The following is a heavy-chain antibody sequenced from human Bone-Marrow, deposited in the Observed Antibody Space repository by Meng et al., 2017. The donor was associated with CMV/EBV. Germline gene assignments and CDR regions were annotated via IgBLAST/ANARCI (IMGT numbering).Heavy chain of an antibody. CDR3: ARGGRYYYDSSGPLYFYY. D-gene: IGHD3-22*01. Sequence: GGSLRLSCAASGFTFSTYGLHWVRQAPGKGLECVAFIQYDGSNKYYTDSVKGRFTISRDNSKNMVYLQMNSLRAEDTAVYYCARGGRYYYDSSGPLYFYYWGQGTLVTASS. CDR2: IQYDGSNK. J-gene: IGHJ4*02. V-gene: IGHV3-30*02. CDR1: GFTFSTYG.